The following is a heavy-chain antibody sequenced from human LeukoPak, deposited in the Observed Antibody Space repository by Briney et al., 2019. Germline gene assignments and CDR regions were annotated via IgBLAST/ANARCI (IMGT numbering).Heavy chain of an antibody. D-gene: IGHD6-19*01. V-gene: IGHV3-21*01. Sequence: GGSLRLSCAASGFTFSSYSMNWVRQAPGKGLEWVSSISSSSSYIYYADSVKGRFTISRDNAKNSLYLQMNSLRAEDTAVYYCARVSAVAGAYGMDVWGQGTTVTVSS. CDR3: ARVSAVAGAYGMDV. CDR1: GFTFSSYS. CDR2: ISSSSSYI. J-gene: IGHJ6*02.